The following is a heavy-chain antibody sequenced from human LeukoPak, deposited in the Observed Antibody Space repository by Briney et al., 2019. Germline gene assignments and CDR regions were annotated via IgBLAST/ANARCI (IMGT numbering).Heavy chain of an antibody. CDR1: GFTFSSSA. V-gene: IGHV3-23*01. J-gene: IGHJ4*02. CDR2: ISGSGSGGST. Sequence: GGSLRLSCAASGFTFSSSAMSWVRQAPGKGLEWVSSISGSGSGGSTYYADSVKGRFTISRDNSKNTLYLQMNSLRAEDTAVYYCARIEDSSGYWRLDYWGQGTLVTVSS. CDR3: ARIEDSSGYWRLDY. D-gene: IGHD3-22*01.